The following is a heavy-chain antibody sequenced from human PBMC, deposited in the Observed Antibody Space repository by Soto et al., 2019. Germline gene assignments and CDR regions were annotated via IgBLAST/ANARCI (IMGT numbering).Heavy chain of an antibody. CDR3: AKEMGFCTTTSCHAGPLYYYMDV. D-gene: IGHD2-2*01. Sequence: WTWLRQPPGKGLEWLGDVYRGGSTNYNPSLRSRLTMSVDTSNNQFSPRLSSVTAADTAVYYCAKEMGFCTTTSCHAGPLYYYMDVWGKGTTVTASS. V-gene: IGHV4-59*01. CDR2: VYRGGST. J-gene: IGHJ6*03.